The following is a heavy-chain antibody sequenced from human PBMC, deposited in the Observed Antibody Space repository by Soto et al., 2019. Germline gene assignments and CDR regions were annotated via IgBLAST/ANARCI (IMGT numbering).Heavy chain of an antibody. V-gene: IGHV3-21*01. CDR3: ARVLVTPLDYYYGMDV. Sequence: GGSLRLSCAASGFTFSSYSMNWVRQAPGKGLEWVSSISSSSSYIYYADSVKGRFTISRDNAKNSLYLQMNSLRAEDTAVYYCARVLVTPLDYYYGMDVWGQGTTVTVSS. D-gene: IGHD2-8*02. CDR1: GFTFSSYS. J-gene: IGHJ6*02. CDR2: ISSSSSYI.